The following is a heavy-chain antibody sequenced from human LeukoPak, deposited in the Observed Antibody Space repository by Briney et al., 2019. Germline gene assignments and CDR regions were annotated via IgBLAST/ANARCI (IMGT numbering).Heavy chain of an antibody. J-gene: IGHJ4*02. D-gene: IGHD3-22*01. V-gene: IGHV3-23*01. Sequence: PGGSLRLSCAASGFTFSSYAMSWVRQAPGKGVEWVSAISGSGGSTYYADSVKGRFTISRDNSKNTLYLQMNSLRAEDTAVYYCAKDKMGSYYDSSGYYEYWGQGTLVTVSS. CDR2: ISGSGGST. CDR3: AKDKMGSYYDSSGYYEY. CDR1: GFTFSSYA.